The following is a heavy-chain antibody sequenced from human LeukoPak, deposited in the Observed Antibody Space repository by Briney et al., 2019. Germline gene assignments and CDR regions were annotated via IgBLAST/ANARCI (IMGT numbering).Heavy chain of an antibody. CDR3: ARWRSASSSDWYLLDN. D-gene: IGHD4-23*01. Sequence: PGTSLRLSCVASGFTFNSYGVHWVRQAPGKGLEWVALIWYDGSNKYFIDSVKGRFTISRDDSKNTVYLHMNSLTVEDTAVYYCARWRSASSSDWYLLDNWGQGTLVTVSS. V-gene: IGHV3-33*01. J-gene: IGHJ4*02. CDR2: IWYDGSNK. CDR1: GFTFNSYG.